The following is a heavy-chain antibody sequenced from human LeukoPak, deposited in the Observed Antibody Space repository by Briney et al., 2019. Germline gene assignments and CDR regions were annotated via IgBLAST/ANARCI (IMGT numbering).Heavy chain of an antibody. V-gene: IGHV4-59*01. J-gene: IGHJ4*02. CDR1: GGSISSYY. Sequence: PSETLSLTCTVSGGSISSYYWSWIRQPPGKGLEWIGYIYYSGSTNYNPSLKSRVTISVDTSKNQFSLKLSSVTAADTAVYYCAKGRVGATDELIIWGQGTLVTVSS. CDR2: IYYSGST. D-gene: IGHD1-26*01. CDR3: AKGRVGATDELII.